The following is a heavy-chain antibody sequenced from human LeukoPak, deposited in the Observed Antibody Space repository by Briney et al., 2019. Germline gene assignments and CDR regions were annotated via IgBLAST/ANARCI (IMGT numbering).Heavy chain of an antibody. CDR3: ARDRRYSYGSDAFDI. CDR1: GFTFSSYS. V-gene: IGHV3-21*04. Sequence: GGSLRLSCAASGFTFSSYSMNWVRQAPGKGLEWVSSISSSSSYIYYADSVKGRFTISRDNAKNSLYLQMNSLRSDDTAVYYCARDRRYSYGSDAFDIWGQGTMVTVSS. CDR2: ISSSSSYI. J-gene: IGHJ3*02. D-gene: IGHD5-18*01.